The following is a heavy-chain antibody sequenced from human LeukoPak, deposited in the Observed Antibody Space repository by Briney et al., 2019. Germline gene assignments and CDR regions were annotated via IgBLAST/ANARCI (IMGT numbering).Heavy chain of an antibody. J-gene: IGHJ4*02. V-gene: IGHV3-74*01. CDR2: IDADGST. CDR3: ARGPKSRYSSGLDY. D-gene: IGHD6-19*01. Sequence: PSGGSLRLSCAASGFTFSSFWMHWVRQAPEKGLVWVSRIDADGSTNYADSVKGRFSISRDNAKNTPYLQMNSLRVEDTAVYYCARGPKSRYSSGLDYWGQGTLVTVSS. CDR1: GFTFSSFW.